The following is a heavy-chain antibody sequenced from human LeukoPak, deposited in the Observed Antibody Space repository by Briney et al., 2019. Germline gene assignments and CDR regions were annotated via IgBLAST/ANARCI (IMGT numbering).Heavy chain of an antibody. CDR3: ARVPTYYYGSGSYRRGPFDY. J-gene: IGHJ4*02. CDR1: GGSFSGYY. CDR2: INHSGST. Sequence: SETLSLTCAVYGGSFSGYYWSWIRQPPGKGLEWIGEINHSGSTNYNPSLKSRVTISVDTSKNQFSLKLSSVTAADTAVYYCARVPTYYYGSGSYRRGPFDYWGQGTLVTVSS. D-gene: IGHD3-10*01. V-gene: IGHV4-34*01.